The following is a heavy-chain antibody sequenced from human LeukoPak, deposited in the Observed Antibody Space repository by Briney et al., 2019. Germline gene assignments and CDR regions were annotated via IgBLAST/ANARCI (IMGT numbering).Heavy chain of an antibody. D-gene: IGHD2-21*02. CDR1: GFTFSSYA. Sequence: GGSLRLSCAASGFTFSSYAMSWVRQAPGKGLEWVSAISGSGGSTYYADSVKGRFTISRDNSKNTLYLQMNSLRAEDTAVYYCARLHIVVVTAPNYYGMDVWGQGTTVTVSS. V-gene: IGHV3-23*01. CDR2: ISGSGGST. J-gene: IGHJ6*02. CDR3: ARLHIVVVTAPNYYGMDV.